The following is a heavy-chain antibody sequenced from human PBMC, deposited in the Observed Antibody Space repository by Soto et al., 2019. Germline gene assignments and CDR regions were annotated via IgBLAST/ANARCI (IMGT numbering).Heavy chain of an antibody. CDR3: ARARSSSSFN. CDR1: GFTFSDPY. J-gene: IGHJ4*02. CDR2: IRNKANSYTT. D-gene: IGHD1-26*01. Sequence: EVQLVESGGALVQPGGSLRLSCAASGFTFSDPYMDWVRQAPGKGLEWVGRIRNKANSYTTEYAASVKGRFTISRDDSKNSLYLQMNSLKTEDTAVYYCARARSSSSFNWGQGTLVTVSS. V-gene: IGHV3-72*01.